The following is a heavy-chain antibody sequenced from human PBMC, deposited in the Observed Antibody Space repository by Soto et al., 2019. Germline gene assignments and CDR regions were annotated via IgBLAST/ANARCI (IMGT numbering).Heavy chain of an antibody. V-gene: IGHV4-38-2*01. CDR3: ARVGPYCGGDCYSPPP. CDR2: IYHSGST. J-gene: IGHJ5*02. CDR1: GYSIRSGYY. Sequence: SETLSLTCAVSGYSIRSGYYWGWIRQPPGKGLEWIGTIYHSGSTYYNPSLKSRVTISVDASENHFSLKLSSVTAADTAVYYCARVGPYCGGDCYSPPPWGQGTLVTVSS. D-gene: IGHD2-21*02.